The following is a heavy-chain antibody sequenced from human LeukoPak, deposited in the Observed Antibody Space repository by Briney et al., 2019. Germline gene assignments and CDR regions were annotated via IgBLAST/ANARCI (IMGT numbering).Heavy chain of an antibody. CDR3: ARNYYDSSGYWTPDY. J-gene: IGHJ4*02. V-gene: IGHV3-7*01. Sequence: GGSLRLSCAASGFTFSSYWMSWVHQAPGKGLEWVANIKQDGSEKYYVDSVQGRFTISRDNAKNSLYLQMNSLRAEDTAVYYCARNYYDSSGYWTPDYWGQGTLVTVSS. CDR1: GFTFSSYW. CDR2: IKQDGSEK. D-gene: IGHD3-22*01.